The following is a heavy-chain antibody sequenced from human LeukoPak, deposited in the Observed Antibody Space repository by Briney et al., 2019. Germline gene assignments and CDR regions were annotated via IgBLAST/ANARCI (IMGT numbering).Heavy chain of an antibody. V-gene: IGHV3-48*04. CDR2: ISSSSSTI. CDR1: GFTFSSYS. Sequence: GGSLRLSCAASGFTFSSYSMNWVRQAPGKGLEWVSYISSSSSTIYYADSVKGRFTISRDNAKNSLYLQMNSLRAEDTAVYYCARERWSPIDYWGQGTLVTVSS. CDR3: ARERWSPIDY. D-gene: IGHD2-15*01. J-gene: IGHJ4*02.